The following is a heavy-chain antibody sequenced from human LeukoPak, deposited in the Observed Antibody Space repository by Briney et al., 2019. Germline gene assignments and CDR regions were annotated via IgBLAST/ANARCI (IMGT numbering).Heavy chain of an antibody. J-gene: IGHJ4*02. CDR2: VYSSGNT. CDR3: ASSFDY. V-gene: IGHV4-39*07. CDR1: GVSISSTDYY. Sequence: SETLSLTCTVSGVSISSTDYYWGWIRQPPGKGLEWIGSVYSSGNTYYTPSLNSRVTVSLDSSKNQFSLKLGSVTAADTAVYYCASSFDYWGQGTLVTVSS.